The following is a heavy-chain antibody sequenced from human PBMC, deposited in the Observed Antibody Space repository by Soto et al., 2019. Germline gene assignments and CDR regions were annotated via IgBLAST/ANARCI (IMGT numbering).Heavy chain of an antibody. Sequence: GGSLRLSCAASGFTFTNYAMTWVRQAPGKGLGWVAVITGLSDGMHYADSVKGRLTISRDNSKNTLFLQMNSLRAEDTALYYCAKGISGSRYSALDYWGQGTLVTVSS. V-gene: IGHV3-23*01. CDR1: GFTFTNYA. CDR2: ITGLSDGM. CDR3: AKGISGSRYSALDY. D-gene: IGHD2-15*01. J-gene: IGHJ4*02.